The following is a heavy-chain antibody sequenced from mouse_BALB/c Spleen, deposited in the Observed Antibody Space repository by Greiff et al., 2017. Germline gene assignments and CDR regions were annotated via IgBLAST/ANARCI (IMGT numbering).Heavy chain of an antibody. V-gene: IGHV5-9-3*01. D-gene: IGHD2-4*01. CDR2: ISSGGSYT. CDR1: GFTFSSYA. Sequence: EVKLEESGGGLVKPGGSLKLSCAASGFTFSSYAMSWVRQTPEKRLEWVATISSGGSYTYYPDSVKGRFTISRDNAKNTLYLQMSSLRSEDTAMYYCASHYDYPWFAYWGQGTLVTVSA. J-gene: IGHJ3*01. CDR3: ASHYDYPWFAY.